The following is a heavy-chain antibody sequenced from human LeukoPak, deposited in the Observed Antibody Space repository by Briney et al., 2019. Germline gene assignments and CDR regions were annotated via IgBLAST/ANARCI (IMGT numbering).Heavy chain of an antibody. CDR3: ARDRRTRRPLRYFEKNYYYYMDV. V-gene: IGHV3-66*01. J-gene: IGHJ6*03. Sequence: PGGSLRLSCAASGFTVSSNYMSWVRQAPGKGLEWVSVIYSGGSTYYADSVKGRFTISRDNSKNTLYLQMNSLRAEDTAVYYCARDRRTRRPLRYFEKNYYYYMDVWGKGTTVTISS. D-gene: IGHD3-9*01. CDR1: GFTVSSNY. CDR2: IYSGGST.